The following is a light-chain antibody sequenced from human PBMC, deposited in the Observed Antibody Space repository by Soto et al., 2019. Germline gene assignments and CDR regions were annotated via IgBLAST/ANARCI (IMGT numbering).Light chain of an antibody. CDR3: QQSFGSPPST. V-gene: IGKV1-39*01. J-gene: IGKJ5*01. CDR2: VAS. CDR1: QNIENY. Sequence: DIQMTQSPSSLSASLGDTVTISCRASQNIENYLHWYQQKAGKAPEVLLYVASVLKDGVSSRFSGSGYGTDFTLTITNLQPADFAMYYCQQSFGSPPSTFGQGTRLDIK.